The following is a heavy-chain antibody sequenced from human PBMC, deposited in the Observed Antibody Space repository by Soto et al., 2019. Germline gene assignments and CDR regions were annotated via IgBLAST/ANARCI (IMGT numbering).Heavy chain of an antibody. CDR1: GFTFSNYG. D-gene: IGHD3-3*01. Sequence: GGSLRLSCAASGFTFSNYGMHWVRQAPGKGLEWVAVISYDGSNKYYADSVKGRFTISRDNSKNTLYLEMDSLRADDTAVYYCARSSGVPTPDFDYWGQGTLVTVPQ. V-gene: IGHV3-30*03. J-gene: IGHJ4*02. CDR3: ARSSGVPTPDFDY. CDR2: ISYDGSNK.